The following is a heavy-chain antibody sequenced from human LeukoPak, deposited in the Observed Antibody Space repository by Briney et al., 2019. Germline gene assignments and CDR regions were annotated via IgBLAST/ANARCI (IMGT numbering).Heavy chain of an antibody. CDR3: AREGTVAGTYYYYGMDV. V-gene: IGHV3-48*01. D-gene: IGHD6-19*01. Sequence: GGSLRLSCAASGFTFSSYSMSWVRQAPGKGLEWVSYISSSSSTIYYADSVKGRFTISRDNAKNSLYLQMNSLRAEDTAVYYCAREGTVAGTYYYYGMDVWGQGTTVTVSS. CDR2: ISSSSSTI. CDR1: GFTFSSYS. J-gene: IGHJ6*02.